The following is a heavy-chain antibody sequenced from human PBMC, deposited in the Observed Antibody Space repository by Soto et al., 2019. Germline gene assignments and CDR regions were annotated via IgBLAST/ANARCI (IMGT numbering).Heavy chain of an antibody. Sequence: GGSLRLSCAGSGFSFSEYAMHWVRQAPGKGLDWVAVVSYEGSKQYYADSVRGRFTISRDNSKNELYLQMDSLRPEDTAVYYCAKDIVKYTYGACDYWGQGVLVTVSS. J-gene: IGHJ4*02. CDR2: VSYEGSKQ. V-gene: IGHV3-30-3*02. CDR1: GFSFSEYA. CDR3: AKDIVKYTYGACDY. D-gene: IGHD5-18*01.